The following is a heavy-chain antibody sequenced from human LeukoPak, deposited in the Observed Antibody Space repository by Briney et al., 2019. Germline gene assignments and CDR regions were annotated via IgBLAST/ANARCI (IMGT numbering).Heavy chain of an antibody. J-gene: IGHJ4*02. CDR2: ISYDGSFQ. Sequence: GGSLRLSCAASGFTFSSYSMNWVRQAPGKALEWVAVISYDGSFQYYGDSVRGRFTFSRDNSKNTLFLQMDSLRAEDSAVYYCGRAEWEPSNPINYWGQGTLVTVSS. D-gene: IGHD1-26*01. CDR1: GFTFSSYS. CDR3: GRAEWEPSNPINY. V-gene: IGHV3-30*03.